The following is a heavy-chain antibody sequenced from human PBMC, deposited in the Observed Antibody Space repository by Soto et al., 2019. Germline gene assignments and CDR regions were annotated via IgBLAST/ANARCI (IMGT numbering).Heavy chain of an antibody. D-gene: IGHD2-2*01. CDR2: INPSSGGT. CDR3: ARGDIVVVPAAKQPIDY. J-gene: IGHJ4*02. Sequence: SCKASGYTFTGYYMHWVRQAPGQGLEWMGWINPSSGGTNYAQKFQGRVTMTRDTSISTAYMELSRLRSDDTAVYYCARGDIVVVPAAKQPIDYWGQGTLVTVSS. V-gene: IGHV1-2*02. CDR1: GYTFTGYY.